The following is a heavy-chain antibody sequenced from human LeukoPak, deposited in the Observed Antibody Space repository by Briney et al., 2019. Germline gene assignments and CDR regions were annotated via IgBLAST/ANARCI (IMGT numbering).Heavy chain of an antibody. CDR2: IFYSGRT. D-gene: IGHD6-13*01. CDR3: ARVYYSNSYDYWYFDL. CDR1: GGSISSSTYY. J-gene: IGHJ2*01. Sequence: NSSETLSLTCTVSGGSISSSTYYWGWIRQPPGKGLEWIGSIFYSGRTYYNPSLKSRVTMSVDTSKNQFSLKLSSVTAADTAVYYCARVYYSNSYDYWYFDLWGRGTLVTVSS. V-gene: IGHV4-39*07.